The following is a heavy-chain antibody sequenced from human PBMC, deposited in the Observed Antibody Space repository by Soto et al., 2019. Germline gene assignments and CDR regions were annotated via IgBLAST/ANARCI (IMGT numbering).Heavy chain of an antibody. CDR1: GYTFTSYA. J-gene: IGHJ4*02. D-gene: IGHD5-18*01. Sequence: GSVKVSCKASGYTFTSYAMHWVRQAPGQRLEWMGWINAGNGNTKYSQKFQGRVTITRDTSASTAYMELSSLRSEDTAVYYCARGDTAMVKYDYWGQGTLVTVS. CDR2: INAGNGNT. V-gene: IGHV1-3*01. CDR3: ARGDTAMVKYDY.